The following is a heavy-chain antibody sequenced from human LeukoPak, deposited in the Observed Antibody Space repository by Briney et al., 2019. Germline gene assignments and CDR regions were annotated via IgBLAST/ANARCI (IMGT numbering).Heavy chain of an antibody. J-gene: IGHJ4*02. CDR1: GYSFTSYW. CDR3: ARRNLGYFDY. CDR2: IYPGDSDT. Sequence: GESLQISCKGSGYSFTSYWIGWVRQVPGKGLAWMGIIYPGDSDTRYSTSFQGQVTISADKSISTAYLQWSSLKASDTAMYYCARRNLGYFDYWGQGTLVTVSS. V-gene: IGHV5-51*01. D-gene: IGHD7-27*01.